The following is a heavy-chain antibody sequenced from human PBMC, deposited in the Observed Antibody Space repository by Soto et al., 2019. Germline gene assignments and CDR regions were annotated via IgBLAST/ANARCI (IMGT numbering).Heavy chain of an antibody. J-gene: IGHJ4*02. CDR1: GGSISNYY. Sequence: SETLSLTCTVSGGSISNYYWSWIRQPPGKGLEWIGYIYYGGSTNYNPSLKSRVTISLDTSKNQFSLKLSSVTAADTAVYYCARLGSIAVAGTGFDYWGQGTLVTVS. V-gene: IGHV4-59*08. CDR3: ARLGSIAVAGTGFDY. D-gene: IGHD6-19*01. CDR2: IYYGGST.